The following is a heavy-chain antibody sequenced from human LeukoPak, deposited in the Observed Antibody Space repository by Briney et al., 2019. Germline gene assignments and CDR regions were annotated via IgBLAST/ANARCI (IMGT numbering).Heavy chain of an antibody. CDR3: ARVATIYYDSSVGPFDI. D-gene: IGHD3-22*01. CDR1: GYTFTHYG. V-gene: IGHV1-46*01. Sequence: ASVKVSCKASGYTFTHYGITWVRQAPGQGLEWMGIINPSGGSTNYAQKFQGRLTMTRDMSTSTVYMELSSLRSEDTAVYYCARVATIYYDSSVGPFDIWGQGTMVTVSS. CDR2: INPSGGST. J-gene: IGHJ3*02.